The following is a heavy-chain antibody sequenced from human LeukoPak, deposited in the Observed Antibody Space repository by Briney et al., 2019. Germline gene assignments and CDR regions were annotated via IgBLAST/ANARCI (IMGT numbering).Heavy chain of an antibody. D-gene: IGHD3-22*01. Sequence: GGSLRLPCAASGFTFSSYGMHWVRQAPGKGLEWVSAISGSGGSTYYADSVKGRFTISRDNSKNTLYLQMNSLRAEDTAVYYCAKDRTDEYYYDSSGYEYWGQGTLVTVSS. V-gene: IGHV3-23*01. CDR3: AKDRTDEYYYDSSGYEY. CDR2: ISGSGGST. J-gene: IGHJ4*02. CDR1: GFTFSSYG.